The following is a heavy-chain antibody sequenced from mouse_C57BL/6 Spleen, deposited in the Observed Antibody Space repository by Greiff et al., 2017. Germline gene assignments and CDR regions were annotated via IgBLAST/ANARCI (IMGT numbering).Heavy chain of an antibody. CDR3: TRRSPYYGSSYRYFDV. Sequence: VQLQQSGAELVRPGASVTLSCKASGYTFPDYEMHWVKQTPVHGLEWIGAIDPETGGTAYNQKFKGKAILTADKSSSTAYMELRSLTSEDSAVYYCTRRSPYYGSSYRYFDVWGTGTTVTVSS. V-gene: IGHV1-15*01. D-gene: IGHD1-1*01. J-gene: IGHJ1*03. CDR1: GYTFPDYE. CDR2: IDPETGGT.